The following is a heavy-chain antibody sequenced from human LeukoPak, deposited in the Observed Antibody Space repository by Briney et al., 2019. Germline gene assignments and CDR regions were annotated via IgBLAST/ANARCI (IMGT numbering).Heavy chain of an antibody. CDR3: ARRRAVAGHYYFDF. D-gene: IGHD6-19*01. J-gene: IGHJ4*02. CDR2: IYPADSNT. Sequence: GESLKISCEGSGYSFTSYWIGWVRQMPGKGLEWMGIIYPADSNTRYSPSFQGQVTISADKSTSTAYLQWSSLKASDTAMYYCARRRAVAGHYYFDFWGQGTLVTVSS. V-gene: IGHV5-51*01. CDR1: GYSFTSYW.